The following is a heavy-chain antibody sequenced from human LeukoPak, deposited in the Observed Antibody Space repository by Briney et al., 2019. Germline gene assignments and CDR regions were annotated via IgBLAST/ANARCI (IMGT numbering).Heavy chain of an antibody. CDR3: AKGLSAYWYFTL. Sequence: PGGALRLSCAASGFTFRNYGMHWVRQAPGKGREGVAVIWYDGSEKYYADSVKGRCSISRDNSKNTLYLHMNSLRAEATPVYYRAKGLSAYWYFTLWGRRTLVTVSS. V-gene: IGHV3-33*06. CDR1: GFTFRNYG. D-gene: IGHD3-16*01. J-gene: IGHJ2*01. CDR2: IWYDGSEK.